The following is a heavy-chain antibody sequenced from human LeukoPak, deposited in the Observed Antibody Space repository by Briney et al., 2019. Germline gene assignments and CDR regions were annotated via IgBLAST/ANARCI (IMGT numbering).Heavy chain of an antibody. CDR2: ISYDGSNK. V-gene: IGHV3-30*01. CDR1: GFTFSSYA. CDR3: ARGGVSSGYYYSSWFDP. J-gene: IGHJ5*02. Sequence: GGSLRLSCAASGFTFSSYAMHWVRQAPGKGLEGVAVISYDGSNKYYADSVKGRFTISRDNSKNTLYLQMNSLRAEDTAVYYCARGGVSSGYYYSSWFDPWGQGTLVTVSS. D-gene: IGHD3-22*01.